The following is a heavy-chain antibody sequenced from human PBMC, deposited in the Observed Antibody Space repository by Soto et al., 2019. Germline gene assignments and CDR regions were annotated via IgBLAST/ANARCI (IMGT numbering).Heavy chain of an antibody. Sequence: SQTLSLTCAISGDSVSSNSAAWNWIRLSPSRGLEWLARTYYRSRWYNDYAVSVRSRITVNPDTSKNQFSLQLTSVTPEDTAVYYCARDPSGYDSDYYYYYYMDVWGKGTTVTVSS. CDR3: ARDPSGYDSDYYYYYYMDV. D-gene: IGHD5-12*01. CDR2: TYYRSRWYN. J-gene: IGHJ6*03. CDR1: GDSVSSNSAA. V-gene: IGHV6-1*01.